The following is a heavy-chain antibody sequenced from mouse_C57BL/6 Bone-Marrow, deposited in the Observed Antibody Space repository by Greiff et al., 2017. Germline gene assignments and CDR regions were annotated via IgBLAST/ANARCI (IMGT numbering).Heavy chain of an antibody. J-gene: IGHJ2*01. Sequence: VQLQQSGAELVRPGTSVKVSCKASGYAFTNYLIEWVKQRPGQGLEWIGVINPGSGGTTYNEKFKGKATLTADKSSSTAYMQLSSLTSEDSAVYFCARGRVYDYEDYFDYWGQGTTLTVSS. CDR2: INPGSGGT. V-gene: IGHV1-54*01. D-gene: IGHD2-4*01. CDR1: GYAFTNYL. CDR3: ARGRVYDYEDYFDY.